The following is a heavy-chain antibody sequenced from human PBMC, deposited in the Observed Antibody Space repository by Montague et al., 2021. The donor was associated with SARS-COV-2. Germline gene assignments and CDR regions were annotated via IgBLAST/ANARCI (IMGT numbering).Heavy chain of an antibody. CDR3: ARERYSFSLTRGSTWFDP. CDR1: GGSFSGYY. V-gene: IGHV4-34*01. D-gene: IGHD3-9*01. CDR2: INHSGST. Sequence: SETLSLTCAVYGGSFSGYYWSWIRQPPGKGLEWIGEINHSGSTNYNPSLKSRVTISVDTSKNQFSLKLSSVTAPDTAVYYCARERYSFSLTRGSTWFDPWGQGTLVTVSS. J-gene: IGHJ5*02.